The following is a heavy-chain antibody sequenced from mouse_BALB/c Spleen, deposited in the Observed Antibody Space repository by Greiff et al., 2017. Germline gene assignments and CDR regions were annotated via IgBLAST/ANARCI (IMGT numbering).Heavy chain of an antibody. V-gene: IGHV1-54*01. CDR3: ANDYDVGYAMDY. D-gene: IGHD2-4*01. CDR1: GYAFTNYL. Sequence: VQLVESGAELVRPGTSVKVSCKASGYAFTNYLIEWVKQRPGQGLEWIGVINPGSGGTNYNGKFKGKATLTADKSSSTAYMQLSSLTSEDSAVYFCANDYDVGYAMDYWGQGTSVTVSS. CDR2: INPGSGGT. J-gene: IGHJ4*01.